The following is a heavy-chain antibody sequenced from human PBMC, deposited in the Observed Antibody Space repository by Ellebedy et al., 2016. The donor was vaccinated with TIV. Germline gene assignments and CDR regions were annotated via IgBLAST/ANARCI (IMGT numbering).Heavy chain of an antibody. Sequence: GESLKISCAASGFTFDTYGMNWVRPAPGKGPEWVSGISTDDTTYYADSVRGRFTIFRDNSKNTLYLQLKSLRTEDTAVYYCARASFFDVDLSGWYFDLWGRGTLVTVSS. J-gene: IGHJ2*01. CDR2: ISTDDTT. CDR1: GFTFDTYG. CDR3: ARASFFDVDLSGWYFDL. D-gene: IGHD3-16*02. V-gene: IGHV3-66*01.